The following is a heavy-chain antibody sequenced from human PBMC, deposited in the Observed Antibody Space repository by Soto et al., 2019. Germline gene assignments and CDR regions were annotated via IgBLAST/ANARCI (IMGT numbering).Heavy chain of an antibody. CDR3: ASGYCSGGSCYVVYGMDV. CDR2: IIPIFGTA. V-gene: IGHV1-69*13. Sequence: GASVKVSCKASGGTFSSYAISWVRQAPGQGLEWMGGIIPIFGTANYAQKFQGRVTITADESTSTAYMELSSLRSEDTAVYYCASGYCSGGSCYVVYGMDVWGQGTTVTVSS. J-gene: IGHJ6*02. CDR1: GGTFSSYA. D-gene: IGHD2-15*01.